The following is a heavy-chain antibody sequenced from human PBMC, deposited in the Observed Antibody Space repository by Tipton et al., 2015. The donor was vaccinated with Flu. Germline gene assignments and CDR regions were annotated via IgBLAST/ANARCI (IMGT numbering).Heavy chain of an antibody. CDR2: IHRSGST. CDR3: ARRDFSNYVSDPKNWFDP. V-gene: IGHV4-38-2*01. D-gene: IGHD4-11*01. CDR1: GDSLSNDYF. J-gene: IGHJ5*02. Sequence: LRLSCAVSGDSLSNDYFWGWIRQPPGKGLEWIATIHRSGSTNYSPSLKSRVTISVDTSKNLFSLEMRSVTAADMAVYYCARRDFSNYVSDPKNWFDPWGQGTLVTVSS.